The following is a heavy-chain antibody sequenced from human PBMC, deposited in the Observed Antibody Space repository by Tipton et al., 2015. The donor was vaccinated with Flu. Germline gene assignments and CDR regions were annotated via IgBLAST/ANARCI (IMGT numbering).Heavy chain of an antibody. CDR2: VSAYNGNT. D-gene: IGHD3-22*01. J-gene: IGHJ4*02. Sequence: QVQLVQSGPEVKKPGASVRVSCKTTGYTFNNYGINWVRQAPGQGLEWMGWVSAYNGNTNYAQIVQGRVTLTTDPSTRTAYMELRSLRSDDTAVYYCARDREDYGSSDYYSGFDYWGQGTRVTVSS. CDR3: ARDREDYGSSDYYSGFDY. V-gene: IGHV1-18*04. CDR1: GYTFNNYG.